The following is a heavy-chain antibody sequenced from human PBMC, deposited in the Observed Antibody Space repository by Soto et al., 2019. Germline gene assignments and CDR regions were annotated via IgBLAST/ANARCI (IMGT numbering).Heavy chain of an antibody. CDR3: VRDLWTDSGDY. CDR2: IKEDESEK. Sequence: EVELMESGGGSVQPGGSLRLSCAASGISISSYWMAWVRQAPGKGLECVANIKEDESEKYFVDSVKGRFTISRDNGRKSVYLQMSSLRTEDTAVYYCVRDLWTDSGDYWGPGTLVTVSS. CDR1: GISISSYW. V-gene: IGHV3-7*01. D-gene: IGHD3-10*01. J-gene: IGHJ4*02.